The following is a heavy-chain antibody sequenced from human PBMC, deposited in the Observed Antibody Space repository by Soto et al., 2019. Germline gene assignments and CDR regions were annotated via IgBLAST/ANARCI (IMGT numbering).Heavy chain of an antibody. J-gene: IGHJ5*02. V-gene: IGHV4-61*01. CDR1: GGSVSSGNSY. Sequence: QVQLQESGPGLVKPSETLSLTCTVSGGSVSSGNSYWSWIRQPPGKGLEWIGYIYYSGSATYNPSLKIRVTLLVDTSKNQFSLKLSSVTAADTTVYYCARRGGAAAGSYNWFDPWGQGTLVTVSS. CDR2: IYYSGSA. CDR3: ARRGGAAAGSYNWFDP. D-gene: IGHD6-13*01.